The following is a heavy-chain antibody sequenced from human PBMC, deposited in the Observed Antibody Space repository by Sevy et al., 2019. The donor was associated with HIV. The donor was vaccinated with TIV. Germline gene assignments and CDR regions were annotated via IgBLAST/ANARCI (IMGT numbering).Heavy chain of an antibody. Sequence: GGSLRLSCAASGFTFSDYYMSWIRQAPGKGLEWVSYISSNSSYTNYADSVKGRFTISRDNAKNSLYLQMNSLRAEDTAVYSCERVLTVTTDPFDYWGQGTLVTVSS. V-gene: IGHV3-11*06. D-gene: IGHD4-17*01. CDR3: ERVLTVTTDPFDY. CDR1: GFTFSDYY. J-gene: IGHJ4*02. CDR2: ISSNSSYT.